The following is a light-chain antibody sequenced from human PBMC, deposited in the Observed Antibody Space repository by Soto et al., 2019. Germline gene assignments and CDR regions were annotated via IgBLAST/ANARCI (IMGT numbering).Light chain of an antibody. V-gene: IGKV3-11*01. Sequence: EIVWTHSPATLSLSPGERATLSCRASQSVSSDLAWYQQKPGQAPRLLIYDASNRATGIPARFSGSGSGTDFNLTISSLEPEDFAVYYCQQRSKWPPITFGQGTRLEIK. CDR1: QSVSSD. CDR3: QQRSKWPPIT. J-gene: IGKJ5*01. CDR2: DAS.